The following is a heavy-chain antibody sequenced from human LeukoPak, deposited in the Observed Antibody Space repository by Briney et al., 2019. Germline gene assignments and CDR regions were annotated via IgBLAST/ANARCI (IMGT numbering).Heavy chain of an antibody. CDR1: GFTFSSYS. D-gene: IGHD6-13*01. Sequence: GGSLRLSCAASGFTFSSYSMNWVRQAPGKGLEWVSSISSSSSYIYYADSVKGRFTISRDNAKNSLYLQMNSLRAEDTVVYYCARDVGGIAAAGTSDYWGQGTLVTVSS. CDR3: ARDVGGIAAAGTSDY. CDR2: ISSSSSYI. J-gene: IGHJ4*02. V-gene: IGHV3-21*01.